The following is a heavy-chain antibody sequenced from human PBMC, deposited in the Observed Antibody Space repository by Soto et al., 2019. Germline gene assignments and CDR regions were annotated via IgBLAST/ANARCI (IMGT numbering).Heavy chain of an antibody. V-gene: IGHV1-8*02. CDR1: GYTFTNED. Sequence: ASVNVSCKASGYTFTNEDVSWVRQAAGQGLEWMGWMNPGSGDTGYAQKFQGRVTMTRDISIATAYMELNSLTSEDTAIYYCARMESFGSLNWFDPWGQGTLVTVSS. CDR3: ARMESFGSLNWFDP. J-gene: IGHJ5*02. CDR2: MNPGSGDT. D-gene: IGHD5-18*01.